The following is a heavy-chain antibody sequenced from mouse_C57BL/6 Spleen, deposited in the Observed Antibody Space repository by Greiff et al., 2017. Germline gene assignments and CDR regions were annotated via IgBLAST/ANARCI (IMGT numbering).Heavy chain of an antibody. J-gene: IGHJ2*01. V-gene: IGHV1-15*01. CDR2: IDPETGGT. CDR3: TRWHYGSSL. CDR1: GYTFTDYE. D-gene: IGHD1-1*01. Sequence: VKLMESGAELVRPGASVTLSCKASGYTFTDYEMHWVKQTPVHGLEWIGAIDPETGGTAYNQKFKGKAILTADKSSSTAYMELRSLTSEDSAVYYCTRWHYGSSLWGQGTTLTVSS.